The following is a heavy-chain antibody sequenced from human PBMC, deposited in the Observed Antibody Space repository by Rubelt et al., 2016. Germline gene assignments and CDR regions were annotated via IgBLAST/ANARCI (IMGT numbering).Heavy chain of an antibody. CDR2: LYSSGST. D-gene: IGHD3-22*01. V-gene: IGHV4-39*07. Sequence: QLQLQESGPGLVKPSETLSLTCTVSGGSISSSSYYWGWIRQHPGKGLEWVGSLYSSGSTYYNPSLKSRVTISVDTSKNQFSLKLSSVTAADTAVYYCARAVSYYDSSGYGYYYYMDVWGKGTTVTVSS. J-gene: IGHJ6*03. CDR1: GGSISSSSYY. CDR3: ARAVSYYDSSGYGYYYYMDV.